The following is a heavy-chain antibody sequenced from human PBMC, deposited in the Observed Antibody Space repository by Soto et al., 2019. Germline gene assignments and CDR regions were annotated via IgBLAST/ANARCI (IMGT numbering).Heavy chain of an antibody. D-gene: IGHD5-18*01. CDR1: GFTFSSYA. CDR3: CSLGIQLWLLRSDFDY. Sequence: EVQLLESGGGLVQPGGSLRLSCAASGFTFSSYAMSWVRQAPGKGLEWVSAISGSGGSTYYADSVKGRFTISRDNSKNTLYLQMNSLRAEDTAVYYCCSLGIQLWLLRSDFDYWGQGTLVTVSS. V-gene: IGHV3-23*01. J-gene: IGHJ4*02. CDR2: ISGSGGST.